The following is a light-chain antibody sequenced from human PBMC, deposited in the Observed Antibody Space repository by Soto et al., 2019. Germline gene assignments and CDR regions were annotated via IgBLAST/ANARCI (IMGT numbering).Light chain of an antibody. CDR1: SGHTNYA. J-gene: IGLJ3*02. Sequence: QPVLTQSPSASASLGASVKLTCTLSSGHTNYAIAWHQLQPEKGPRYLMKLNSDGRHIKGDGLPDRFSGSSSGAERYLTISSLRSEDEADYYCLTWGAGIWVFGGGTKLTVL. CDR3: LTWGAGIWV. V-gene: IGLV4-69*01. CDR2: LNSDGRH.